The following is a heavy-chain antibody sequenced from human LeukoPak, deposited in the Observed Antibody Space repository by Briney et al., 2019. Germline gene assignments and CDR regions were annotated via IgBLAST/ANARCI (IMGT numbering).Heavy chain of an antibody. V-gene: IGHV3-74*01. CDR3: ARATRSLQFLAYFDY. CDR2: INSDGSST. Sequence: GGSLRLSCAASGFTFSSYWMHWVRQAPGKGLVWVSRINSDGSSTSYADSVKSRFTISRDNAKNTLYLQMNSLRAEDTAVYYCARATRSLQFLAYFDYWGQGTLVTVSS. D-gene: IGHD5-24*01. J-gene: IGHJ4*02. CDR1: GFTFSSYW.